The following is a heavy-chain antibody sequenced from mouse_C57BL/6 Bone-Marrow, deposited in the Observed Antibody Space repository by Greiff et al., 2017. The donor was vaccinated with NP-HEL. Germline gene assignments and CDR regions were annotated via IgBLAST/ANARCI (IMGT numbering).Heavy chain of an antibody. J-gene: IGHJ2*01. CDR2: ISYDGSN. V-gene: IGHV3-6*01. CDR1: GYSITSGYY. CDR3: ARDGLRRDY. D-gene: IGHD2-4*01. Sequence: EVQLQESGPGLVKPSQSLSLSCTVTGYSITSGYYWNWIRQLPGNKLEWMGYISYDGSNNYNPSLKNRISITRDTSKNQFFLKLNSGTTEDTATYYCARDGLRRDYWGQGTTLTVSS.